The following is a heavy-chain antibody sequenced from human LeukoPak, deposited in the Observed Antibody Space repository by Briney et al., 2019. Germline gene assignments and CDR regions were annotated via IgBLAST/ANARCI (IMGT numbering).Heavy chain of an antibody. V-gene: IGHV3-53*01. D-gene: IGHD6-13*01. J-gene: IGHJ4*02. CDR3: AKRLSSSSTWYYFDY. CDR2: ITSGENT. CDR1: GFTFSDHY. Sequence: WGSLRLSCAASGFTFSDHYMSWIRKAPGKGLEWVSTITSGENTYYADSVKGRFTISRDNSKNTLYLQMNSLRAEDTAVYYCAKRLSSSSTWYYFDYWGQGTLVTVSS.